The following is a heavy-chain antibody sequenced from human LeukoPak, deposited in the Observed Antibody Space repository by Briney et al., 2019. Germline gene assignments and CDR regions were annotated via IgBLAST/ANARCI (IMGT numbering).Heavy chain of an antibody. V-gene: IGHV3-30*02. CDR2: IRYDGSNK. CDR1: GFTFSSYG. CDR3: AKNGAGGNPAYYFDY. Sequence: PGGSLRLSCAASGFTFSSYGMHWVRQAPGKGLEWVAVIRYDGSNKYYSDSVKGRFTISRDNSKNTLYLQMNSLRAEDSAVYYFAKNGAGGNPAYYFDYWGQGTLVTVSS. J-gene: IGHJ4*02. D-gene: IGHD4-23*01.